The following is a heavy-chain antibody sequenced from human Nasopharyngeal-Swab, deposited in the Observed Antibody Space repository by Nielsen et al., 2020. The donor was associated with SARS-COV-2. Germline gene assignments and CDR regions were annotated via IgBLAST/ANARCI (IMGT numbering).Heavy chain of an antibody. D-gene: IGHD1-1*01. V-gene: IGHV4-4*07. J-gene: IGHJ6*01. CDR3: ARSGTTKYGLDV. Sequence: GSLRLSCSVSGGSLRGYFLSWIRQPAGAGLEWIGRVYTSGSTNYNPSPKSRVTIPIDMSKHQFSLDLKSVTAADTAFYYCARSGTTKYGLDVWGQGTTVIVSS. CDR1: GGSLRGYF. CDR2: VYTSGST.